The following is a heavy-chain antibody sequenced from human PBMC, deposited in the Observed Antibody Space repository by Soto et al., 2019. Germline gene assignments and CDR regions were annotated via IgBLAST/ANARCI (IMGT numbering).Heavy chain of an antibody. V-gene: IGHV3-13*01. CDR3: ARDGGGMAGGAFDI. J-gene: IGHJ3*02. CDR2: IGTAGDT. D-gene: IGHD3-16*01. CDR1: GFTFSSYD. Sequence: GGSLRLSCAASGFTFSSYDMHWVRQATGKGLEWVSAIGTAGDTYYPGSVKGRFTISRENAKNSLYLQMNSLRAGDTAVYYCARDGGGMAGGAFDIWGQGTMVTVS.